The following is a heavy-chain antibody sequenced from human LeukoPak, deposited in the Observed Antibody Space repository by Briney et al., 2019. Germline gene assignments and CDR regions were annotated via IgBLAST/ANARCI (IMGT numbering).Heavy chain of an antibody. CDR2: ISSSSSYI. V-gene: IGHV3-21*01. CDR3: ARERELWFGEVPDDY. CDR1: GFTFSSYA. D-gene: IGHD3-10*01. J-gene: IGHJ4*02. Sequence: GGSLRLSCAASGFTFSSYAMHWVRQAPGKGLEWVSSISSSSSYIYYADSVKGRFTISRDNAKNSLYLQMNSLRAEDTAVYYCARERELWFGEVPDDYWGQGTLVTVSS.